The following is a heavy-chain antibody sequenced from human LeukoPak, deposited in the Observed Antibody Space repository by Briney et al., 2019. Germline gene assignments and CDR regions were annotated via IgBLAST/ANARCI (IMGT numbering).Heavy chain of an antibody. CDR2: INPSGGST. D-gene: IGHD3-16*01. V-gene: IGHV1-46*01. J-gene: IGHJ4*02. Sequence: ASVKVSCKASGGTFTSYYMHWVRQAPGQGLEWMGIINPSGGSTSYAQKFQGRVTMTRDTSTSTVYMELSSLRSEDTAVYYCVCGSGGYFDYWGQGTLVTVSS. CDR1: GGTFTSYY. CDR3: VCGSGGYFDY.